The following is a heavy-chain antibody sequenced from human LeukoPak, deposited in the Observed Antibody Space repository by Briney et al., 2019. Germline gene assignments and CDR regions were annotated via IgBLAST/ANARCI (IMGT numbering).Heavy chain of an antibody. CDR1: GFTFSSYS. J-gene: IGHJ4*02. CDR3: ARGIVVVPAANRLDY. Sequence: PGGSLRLSCAASGFTFSSYSMNWVRQAPGKGLEWVSSISSSSSYIYYADSVKGRFTISRDNAKNSLYLQMNSLRAEDTAVYYCARGIVVVPAANRLDYWGQGTLVTVSS. D-gene: IGHD2-2*01. CDR2: ISSSSSYI. V-gene: IGHV3-21*01.